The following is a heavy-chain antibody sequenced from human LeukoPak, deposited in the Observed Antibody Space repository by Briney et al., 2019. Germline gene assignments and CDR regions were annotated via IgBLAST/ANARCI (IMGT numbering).Heavy chain of an antibody. J-gene: IGHJ4*02. CDR2: INPNSGGT. D-gene: IGHD3-22*01. CDR3: ARGVTSSGYYYYY. V-gene: IGHV1-2*02. CDR1: GYTFTGYY. Sequence: EASVKISCKASGYTFTGYYMHWVRQAPGQGLEWMGWINPNSGGTNYAQKFQGRVTMTRDTSISTAYMELSRLRSDDTAAYYCARGVTSSGYYYYYWGQGTLVTVSS.